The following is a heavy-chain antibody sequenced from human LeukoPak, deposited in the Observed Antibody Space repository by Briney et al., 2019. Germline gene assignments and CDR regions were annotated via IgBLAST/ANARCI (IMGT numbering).Heavy chain of an antibody. CDR2: IYSGGTT. D-gene: IGHD3-10*01. J-gene: IGHJ4*02. CDR1: GFTVSNNY. Sequence: GGSLRLSCAASGFTVSNNYMSWVRQAPGKGLEWVSVIYSGGTTYYADSVRGRFTISRDNSKNTLYLQMNSLRAEDTAVYYCARTRYYYNSRSYGAPYYFDYWGQGTLVTVSS. V-gene: IGHV3-53*01. CDR3: ARTRYYYNSRSYGAPYYFDY.